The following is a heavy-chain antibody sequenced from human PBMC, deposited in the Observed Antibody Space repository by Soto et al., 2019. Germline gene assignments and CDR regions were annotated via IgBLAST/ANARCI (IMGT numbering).Heavy chain of an antibody. CDR2: LNVGTGNT. V-gene: IGHV1-3*01. CDR1: GYIFSKYA. J-gene: IGHJ5*02. Sequence: QVQLVQSGGEVKKPGASVKVSCKASGYIFSKYAIHWVRQVPGHKLEWMGWLNVGTGNTKYSQKFQGRVTITRDTSATTAYMELHXXXXXXXXVYYCARESRDFFLWFDPWGQGTLVTVSS. CDR3: ARESRDFFLWFDP.